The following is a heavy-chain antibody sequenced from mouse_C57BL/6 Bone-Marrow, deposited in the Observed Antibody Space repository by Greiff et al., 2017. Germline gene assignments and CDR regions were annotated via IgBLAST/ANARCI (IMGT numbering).Heavy chain of an antibody. V-gene: IGHV1-18*01. CDR3: ASSIYYYGSSLWYFDV. D-gene: IGHD1-1*01. CDR1: GYTFTDYN. Sequence: EVQLQQSGPELVKPGASVKIPCKASGYTFTDYNMDWVKQSHGKSLEWIGDINPNNGGTIYNQKFKGKATLTVDKSSSTAYMELRSLTSEDAAVYYCASSIYYYGSSLWYFDVWGTETTVTVSS. CDR2: INPNNGGT. J-gene: IGHJ1*03.